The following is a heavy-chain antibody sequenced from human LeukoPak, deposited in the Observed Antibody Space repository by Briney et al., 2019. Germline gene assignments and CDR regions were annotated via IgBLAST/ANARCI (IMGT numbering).Heavy chain of an antibody. CDR3: ARGRHYDSSGYDLHYYYYYGMDV. Sequence: ASVKVSCKASGYTFTSYGISWVRQAPGQGLEWMGWISACNGNTNYAQKLQGRVTMTTDTSTSTAYMELRSLRSDDTAVYYCARGRHYDSSGYDLHYYYYYGMDVWGQGTTVTVSS. D-gene: IGHD3-22*01. J-gene: IGHJ6*02. CDR1: GYTFTSYG. V-gene: IGHV1-18*01. CDR2: ISACNGNT.